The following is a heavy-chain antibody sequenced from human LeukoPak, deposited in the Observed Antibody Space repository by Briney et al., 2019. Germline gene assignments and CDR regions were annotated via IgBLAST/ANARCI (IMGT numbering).Heavy chain of an antibody. D-gene: IGHD3-3*01. V-gene: IGHV4-61*09. Sequence: SQTLSLTCTVSGGSISSGGSYWSWIRQPAGKGLEWVGHIYTSGSTNYNPSLKSRVTISVDTSKNQFSLKLSSVTAADTAVYYCARGYYDFWSGWTPFDPWGQGTLVTVSS. CDR3: ARGYYDFWSGWTPFDP. J-gene: IGHJ5*02. CDR2: IYTSGST. CDR1: GGSISSGGSY.